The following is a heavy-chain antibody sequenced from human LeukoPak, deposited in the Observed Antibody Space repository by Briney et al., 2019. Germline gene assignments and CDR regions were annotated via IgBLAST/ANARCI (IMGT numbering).Heavy chain of an antibody. V-gene: IGHV4-39*01. CDR2: IYYSEST. Sequence: PSETLSLTCTVSGGSISSSSYYWGWIRQPPGKGLEWIWSIYYSESTYYNPSLKSRVTISVDTSKNQFSLKLSSVTAADTAVYYCARLRREQWLSRDYWGQGTLVTVSS. CDR3: ARLRREQWLSRDY. CDR1: GGSISSSSYY. J-gene: IGHJ4*02. D-gene: IGHD6-19*01.